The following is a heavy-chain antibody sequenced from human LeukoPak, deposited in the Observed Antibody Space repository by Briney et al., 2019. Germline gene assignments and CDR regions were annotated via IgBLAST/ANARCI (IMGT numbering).Heavy chain of an antibody. CDR3: AKIPHPTYFFDY. V-gene: IGHV3-23*01. D-gene: IGHD2-21*01. CDR1: GFTFSDYA. J-gene: IGHJ4*01. CDR2: VSGSGGFT. Sequence: GGSLRLSCAASGFTFSDYAMTWVRQAPGKGLEWVAGVSGSGGFTDYADFVKGRFTISRDKSKNTLFLQMNSLRAEDTAIYYCAKIPHPTYFFDYWGHGTLVTVSS.